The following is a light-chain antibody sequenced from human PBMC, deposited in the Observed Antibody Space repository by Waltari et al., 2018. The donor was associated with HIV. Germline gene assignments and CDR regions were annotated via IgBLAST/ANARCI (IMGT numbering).Light chain of an antibody. CDR3: CSRGNNGNHLV. V-gene: IGLV3-19*01. Sequence: SELTQDPAVSVALGQTVKITCQGDSLRRYYASWYQQKPGQAPVIVLYCDNHRPSRIPDRFSGSSSGNTASLTITGSQAEDEAHYYCCSRGNNGNHLVFGGGTKLTVL. CDR2: CDN. J-gene: IGLJ3*02. CDR1: SLRRYY.